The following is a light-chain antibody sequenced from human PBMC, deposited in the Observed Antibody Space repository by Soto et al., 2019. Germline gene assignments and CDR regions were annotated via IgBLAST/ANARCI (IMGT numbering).Light chain of an antibody. CDR3: QQYNNWPLT. J-gene: IGKJ4*01. Sequence: ETVMTQTPATLSVSPGDRVTLSCRASQSISTNLAWYQQKPGQAPRLLIYDASTRATGIPARFSGSGSGTEFTLTISSLLSEDFAVYSCQQYNNWPLTFGGGTKVEIK. V-gene: IGKV3D-15*01. CDR1: QSISTN. CDR2: DAS.